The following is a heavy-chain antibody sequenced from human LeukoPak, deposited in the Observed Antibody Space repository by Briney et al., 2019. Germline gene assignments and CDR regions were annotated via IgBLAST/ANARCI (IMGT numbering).Heavy chain of an antibody. J-gene: IGHJ6*04. CDR1: GYSFTGYY. CDR2: IKPNSGCT. Sequence: ASVNVSCKASGYSFTGYYIHWVRQAPGQGLEWMGWIKPNSGCTNFAQKFQGWVTMTRETSTSTAYMELSRLRSDDTAVYYCATWDGEGMDVWGKGTTVTVSS. D-gene: IGHD4-17*01. CDR3: ATWDGEGMDV. V-gene: IGHV1-2*04.